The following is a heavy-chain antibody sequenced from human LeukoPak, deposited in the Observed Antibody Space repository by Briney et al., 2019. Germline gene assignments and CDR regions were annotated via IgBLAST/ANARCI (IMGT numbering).Heavy chain of an antibody. V-gene: IGHV3-21*01. CDR1: GFTFSSYS. D-gene: IGHD5-18*01. CDR3: ARAARGYSYGLVDI. CDR2: ISSSSSYI. Sequence: GGSLRLSCAASGFTFSSYSMNRVRQAPGKGLEWVSSISSSSSYIYYADSVKGRFTISRDNAKNSLYLQMNSLRAEDTAVYYCARAARGYSYGLVDIWGQGTMVTVSS. J-gene: IGHJ3*02.